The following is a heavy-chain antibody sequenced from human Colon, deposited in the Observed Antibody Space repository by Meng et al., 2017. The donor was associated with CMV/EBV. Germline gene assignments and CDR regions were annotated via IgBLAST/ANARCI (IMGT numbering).Heavy chain of an antibody. Sequence: QVQLQESGPGLVKPSXXLSLTCTVSGGSLNSYYWSWIRQPAGKGLEWIGHISSTGTTRYNPSLKTRVTMSIDTSKKQFSLRLDSLTAADTAVYYCARFGGGTFDPWGQGTLVTVSS. CDR2: ISSTGTT. CDR1: GGSLNSYY. D-gene: IGHD3-16*01. J-gene: IGHJ5*02. CDR3: ARFGGGTFDP. V-gene: IGHV4-4*07.